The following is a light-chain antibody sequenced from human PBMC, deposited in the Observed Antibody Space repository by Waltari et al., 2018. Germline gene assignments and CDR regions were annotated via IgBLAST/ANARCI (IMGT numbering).Light chain of an antibody. CDR1: QSVSRT. CDR2: DAS. CDR3: QKYGTLPAT. Sequence: EIVLTQSPGTLLLSPGERATLSCRASQSVSRTLAWYQQKPGQAPRLLIYDASIRATGIPDRFSGSGSGTDFSLTISRLEPEDFAVYYCQKYGTLPATFGQGTTVEIK. V-gene: IGKV3-20*01. J-gene: IGKJ1*01.